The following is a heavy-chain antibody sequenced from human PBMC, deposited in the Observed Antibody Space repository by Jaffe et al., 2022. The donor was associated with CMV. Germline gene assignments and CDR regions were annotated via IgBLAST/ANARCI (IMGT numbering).Heavy chain of an antibody. D-gene: IGHD1-1*01. CDR2: IYSGGSI. CDR1: GFTVSSNY. V-gene: IGHV3-53*01. CDR3: ARVAPRLEPHNRHYAMDV. Sequence: EVQLVESGGGLIQPGGSLRLSCAASGFTVSSNYMSWVRQAPGKGLEWVSVIYSGGSINHADSVKGRFIISRDNSKNTLYLQMNSLRVEDTAVYYCARVAPRLEPHNRHYAMDVWGQGTTVTVSS. J-gene: IGHJ6*02.